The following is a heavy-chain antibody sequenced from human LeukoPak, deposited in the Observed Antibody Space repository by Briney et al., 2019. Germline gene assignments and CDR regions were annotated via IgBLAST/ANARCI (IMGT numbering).Heavy chain of an antibody. CDR2: IYSGGST. D-gene: IGHD6-13*01. V-gene: IGHV3-66*01. J-gene: IGHJ6*03. Sequence: PGGSLRLSCAASEFSVGSNYMTWVRQAPGKGLEWVSLIYSGGSTYYADSVKGRFTISRDNSKNTLYLQMNSLRAEDTAVYYCARSSSSWPYYYYYMDVWGKGTTVTISS. CDR3: ARSSSSWPYYYYYMDV. CDR1: EFSVGSNY.